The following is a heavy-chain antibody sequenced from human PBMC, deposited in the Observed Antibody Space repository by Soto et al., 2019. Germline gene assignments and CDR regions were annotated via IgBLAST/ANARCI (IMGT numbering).Heavy chain of an antibody. D-gene: IGHD5-18*01. CDR1: GYTFTNYD. J-gene: IGHJ6*01. Sequence: ASVKVSCKASGYTFTNYDITWVRQAAGQGLEWVGWVNPNSGYTAYAQKFVGRVTMTRNTPLRTAYMELSSLTSGDTAVYYCARRCSYGWSGYWGEG. V-gene: IGHV1-8*01. CDR2: VNPNSGYT. CDR3: ARRCSYGWSGY.